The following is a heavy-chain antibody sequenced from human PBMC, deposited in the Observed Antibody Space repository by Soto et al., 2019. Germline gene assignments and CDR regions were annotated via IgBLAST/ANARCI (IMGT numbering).Heavy chain of an antibody. J-gene: IGHJ4*02. CDR1: GFTFSSYG. D-gene: IGHD1-1*01. CDR3: VRPRDNNWHFDY. Sequence: QVQLVESGGGVVQPGRSLRLSCAASGFTFSSYGMHWVRQAPGKGLEWVAVISYDGINKYYADSVKGRFTISRDNSKNTLFLQMNTLRTEDTAVYYCVRPRDNNWHFDYWGQGALVTVSS. CDR2: ISYDGINK. V-gene: IGHV3-30*03.